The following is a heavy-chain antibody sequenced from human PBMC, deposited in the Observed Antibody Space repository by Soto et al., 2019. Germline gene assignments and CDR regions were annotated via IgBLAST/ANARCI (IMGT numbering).Heavy chain of an antibody. CDR1: SGSVSDKYW. CDR3: ARGGISYASGRDNLFDP. J-gene: IGHJ5*02. CDR2: IYHSGKT. D-gene: IGHD2-2*01. Sequence: QVQLQESGPGLVKPSGTLSLTCAVSSGSVSDKYWWSWVRQTPGKGLQWIGEIYHSGKTNYNPSLMSRVTMSVDKSKNQFSLTITSVTAADTAIYYCARGGISYASGRDNLFDPWGQGTLVTVSS. V-gene: IGHV4-4*02.